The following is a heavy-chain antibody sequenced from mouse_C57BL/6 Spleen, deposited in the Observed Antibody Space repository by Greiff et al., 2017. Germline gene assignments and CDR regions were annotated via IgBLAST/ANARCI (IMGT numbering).Heavy chain of an antibody. CDR1: GYTFTEYT. J-gene: IGHJ4*01. Sequence: VQLQESGAELVKPGASVKLSCKASGYTFTEYTIHWVKQRSGQGLEWIGWFYPGSGSIKYNEKFKDKATLTADKSSSTVSMELSRLTSEDSAVYFCETHGEAHYYCSRSSYYAMDYWGQGTSVTVSS. D-gene: IGHD1-1*01. CDR2: FYPGSGSI. CDR3: ETHGEAHYYCSRSSYYAMDY. V-gene: IGHV1-62-2*01.